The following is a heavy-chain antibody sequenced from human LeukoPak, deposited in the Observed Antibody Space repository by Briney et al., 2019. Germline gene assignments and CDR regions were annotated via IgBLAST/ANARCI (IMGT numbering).Heavy chain of an antibody. J-gene: IGHJ4*02. CDR3: ARRRTGWQVFDF. CDR1: GGSISSYY. D-gene: IGHD3/OR15-3a*01. Sequence: SETLSLTCTVSGGSISSYYWSWIRQPPGKGLEWIGYMYYSGSTNYNPSLKSRVTISVDTSKNQFSLKLSSVTAADTAVYYCARRRTGWQVFDFWGQGTLVTVSS. CDR2: MYYSGST. V-gene: IGHV4-59*08.